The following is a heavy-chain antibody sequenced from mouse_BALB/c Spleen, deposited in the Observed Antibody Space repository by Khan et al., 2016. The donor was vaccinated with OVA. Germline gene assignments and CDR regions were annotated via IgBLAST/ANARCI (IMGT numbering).Heavy chain of an antibody. V-gene: IGHV9-3-1*01. CDR2: INTYTGEP. Sequence: QFQLVQSGPELKKPGATVKISCKASGYTFTDYGMNWVKQAPGKGLKWMGYINTYTGEPTYADDFKGRFAFSLETSASTAYLHINNLKNEDTATYFCASSPTWFAYWGQGTLVTVSA. CDR3: ASSPTWFAY. CDR1: GYTFTDYG. J-gene: IGHJ3*01.